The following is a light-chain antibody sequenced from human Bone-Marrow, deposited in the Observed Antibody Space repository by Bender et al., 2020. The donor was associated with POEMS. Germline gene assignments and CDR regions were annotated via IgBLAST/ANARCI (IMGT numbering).Light chain of an antibody. J-gene: IGLJ3*02. CDR2: EVS. Sequence: QSGMTQPASVSGSPRQSITISCTGTSSDVGGYNYVSWYQQHPGKAPKLMIYEVSNRPSGVSDRFSASKSGTSASLAISELQSEDEALYYCSAWDDSLSGWVFGGGTKLTVL. V-gene: IGLV2-14*01. CDR3: SAWDDSLSGWV. CDR1: SSDVGGYNY.